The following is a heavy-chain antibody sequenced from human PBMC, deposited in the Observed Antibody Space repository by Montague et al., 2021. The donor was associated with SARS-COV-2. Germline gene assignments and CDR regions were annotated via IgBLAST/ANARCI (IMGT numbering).Heavy chain of an antibody. CDR2: IYYSGST. J-gene: IGHJ3*02. Sequence: SETLSLTCTVSGGSISSSSYYWGWIRQPPGKGLEWIGSIYYSGSTYYNPSLKSRVTISVDTSKNQLSLKLSSVTAADTAVYYCARHGLAGITIFGVVTPRGGFDIWGQGTMVTVSS. D-gene: IGHD3-3*01. CDR1: GGSISSSSYY. V-gene: IGHV4-39*01. CDR3: ARHGLAGITIFGVVTPRGGFDI.